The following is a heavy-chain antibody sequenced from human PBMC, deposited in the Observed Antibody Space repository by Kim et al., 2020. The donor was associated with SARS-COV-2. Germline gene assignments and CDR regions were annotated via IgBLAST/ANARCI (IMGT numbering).Heavy chain of an antibody. J-gene: IGHJ4*02. CDR3: ARVRFRWVIVDN. D-gene: IGHD2-21*01. Sequence: GGSLRLSCAASGFTFSRHDMDWVRQATGKGLEWVSDISRTGENTYYEDSVQGRFTVSRDNSKNSLYLQMDSLRAEDTAIYYCARVRFRWVIVDNWGQGTTVTVSS. CDR2: ISRTGENT. V-gene: IGHV3-23*01. CDR1: GFTFSRHD.